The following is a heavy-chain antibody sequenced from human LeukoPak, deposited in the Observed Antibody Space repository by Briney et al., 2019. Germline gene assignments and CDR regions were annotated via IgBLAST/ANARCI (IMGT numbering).Heavy chain of an antibody. Sequence: TLSLTCTVSGGSISSGSYYWSWIRQPAGKGLEWIGRIYTSGSTNYNPSLKSRVTISVDTSKNQFSLKLSSVTAADTAVYYCARRVRGYDYWGQGTLVTVSS. CDR2: IYTSGST. V-gene: IGHV4-61*02. CDR3: ARRVRGYDY. CDR1: GGSISSGSYY. J-gene: IGHJ4*02. D-gene: IGHD2-15*01.